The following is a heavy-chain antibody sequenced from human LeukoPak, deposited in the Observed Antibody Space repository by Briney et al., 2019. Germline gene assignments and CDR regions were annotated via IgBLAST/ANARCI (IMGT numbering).Heavy chain of an antibody. J-gene: IGHJ4*02. CDR1: GFTFTNYA. CDR3: ARDAFMGY. Sequence: GGSLRLSCAASGFTFTNYAMTWVRQAPGKGLEWVSGISEGVGNTYYADSVQGRFTISRDNSKNTLYLQMNSLRAEDTALYYCARDAFMGYWGQGTLVTVSS. CDR2: ISEGVGNT. V-gene: IGHV3-23*01. D-gene: IGHD3-10*01.